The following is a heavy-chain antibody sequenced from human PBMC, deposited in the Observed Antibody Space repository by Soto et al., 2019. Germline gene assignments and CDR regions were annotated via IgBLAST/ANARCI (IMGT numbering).Heavy chain of an antibody. V-gene: IGHV1-2*04. CDR2: INPNSGGT. CDR1: GYTFTGYY. CDR3: ARNNYYDSSGYYSGWFDP. D-gene: IGHD3-22*01. J-gene: IGHJ5*02. Sequence: ASVKVSCKASGYTFTGYYMHWVRQAPGQGLEWMGWINPNSGGTNYAQKFQGWVTMTRDTSISTAYMELSRLRSDDTAVYYCARNNYYDSSGYYSGWFDPWGQGTLVTVSS.